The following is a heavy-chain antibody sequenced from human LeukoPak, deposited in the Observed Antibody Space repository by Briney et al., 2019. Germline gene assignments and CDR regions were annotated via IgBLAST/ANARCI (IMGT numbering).Heavy chain of an antibody. CDR2: ISSSSSYI. Sequence: PGASLRNSCAASGFTFSSYSVIGVRRAPGKGLEWVSSISSSSSYIYYADSVKGRFTISRDNAKNSLYLQMNSLRAEDTAVYYCARDQLGAFDIWGQGTMVTVSS. D-gene: IGHD1-1*01. V-gene: IGHV3-21*01. CDR3: ARDQLGAFDI. J-gene: IGHJ3*02. CDR1: GFTFSSYS.